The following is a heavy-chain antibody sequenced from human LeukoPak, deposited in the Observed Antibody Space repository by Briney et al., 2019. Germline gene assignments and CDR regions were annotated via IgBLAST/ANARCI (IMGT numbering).Heavy chain of an antibody. Sequence: GGSLRLSCAASGFTFDDYAMHWVRQAPGKGLEWVSGISWNSGSIGYADSVKGRFTISRDNAKNSLYLQMNSLRVEDTAVYYCARGYCSGDSCYSGFYFDYWGQGTLVTVSS. J-gene: IGHJ4*02. CDR1: GFTFDDYA. V-gene: IGHV3-9*01. CDR2: ISWNSGSI. D-gene: IGHD2-15*01. CDR3: ARGYCSGDSCYSGFYFDY.